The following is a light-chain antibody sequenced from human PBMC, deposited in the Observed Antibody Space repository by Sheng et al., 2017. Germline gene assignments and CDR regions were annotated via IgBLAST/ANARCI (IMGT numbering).Light chain of an antibody. J-gene: IGKJ1*01. CDR2: GAS. Sequence: EMVMTQSPATLSVSPGERATLSCRASQSVSSNLAWYQQKPGQAPRLLIYGASTRATGIPARFSGSGSGTEFTLTISSLQSEDFAVYYCQQYNIWPRTFGQGTQVEIK. CDR1: QSVSSN. V-gene: IGKV3-15*01. CDR3: QQYNIWPRT.